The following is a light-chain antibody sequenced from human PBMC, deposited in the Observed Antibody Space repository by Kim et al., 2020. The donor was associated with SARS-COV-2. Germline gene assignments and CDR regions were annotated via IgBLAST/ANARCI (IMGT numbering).Light chain of an antibody. CDR1: QLGSKY. CDR2: QDS. J-gene: IGLJ2*01. CDR3: QAWDRGVV. Sequence: SYELTQPPSVSVSPGQTASITCFGDQLGSKYVCWYQQRPGQSPVLVIYQDSKRPSGIPERFSGSNSGDTATLTISGTQPMDEGDYYCQAWDRGVVFGGGTQLNVL. V-gene: IGLV3-1*01.